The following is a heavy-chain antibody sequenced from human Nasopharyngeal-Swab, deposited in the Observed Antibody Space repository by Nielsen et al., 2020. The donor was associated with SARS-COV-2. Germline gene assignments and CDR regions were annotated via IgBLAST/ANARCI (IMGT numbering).Heavy chain of an antibody. Sequence: SETLSLTCTVAGASINSANSYWSWIRQHPGKDLEWIGNIYYTGSTNSNPSLKSRFTMSVDASKNQFSLKLSSVVAADTAVYYCARVFYDSSGYYWDYWGQGTLVTVSS. CDR3: ARVFYDSSGYYWDY. J-gene: IGHJ4*02. D-gene: IGHD3-22*01. CDR1: GASINSANSY. V-gene: IGHV4-31*03. CDR2: IYYTGST.